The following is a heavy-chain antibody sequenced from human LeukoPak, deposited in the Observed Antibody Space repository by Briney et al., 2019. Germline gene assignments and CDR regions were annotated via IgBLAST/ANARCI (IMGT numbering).Heavy chain of an antibody. D-gene: IGHD3-16*01. CDR3: AEERQRGISYGGGPFDY. Sequence: PGGSLRLSCAASGFTVSSNYMSWVRQAPGKGLEWVSVIYSGGSTYYADSVKGRFTISRDNSKNTLYLQMNSLRPADTAIYFCAEERQRGISYGGGPFDYWGQGILVTVSS. CDR1: GFTVSSNY. J-gene: IGHJ4*02. V-gene: IGHV3-53*05. CDR2: IYSGGST.